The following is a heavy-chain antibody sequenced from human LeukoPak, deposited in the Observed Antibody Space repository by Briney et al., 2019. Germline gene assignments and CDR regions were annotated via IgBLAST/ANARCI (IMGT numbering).Heavy chain of an antibody. CDR2: IRHDESNT. CDR1: EFTSSSYG. CDR3: AKDFRLYCSSPSCSHFDY. J-gene: IGHJ4*02. V-gene: IGHV3-30*02. Sequence: GGSLRLSCAAAEFTSSSYGMHWVRQAPGKGLEWVAFIRHDESNTYYADSVKGRFTISRDNSGNTLYLQMNSLRAEDTAVYYCAKDFRLYCSSPSCSHFDYWGQGTLVTVCS. D-gene: IGHD2-2*01.